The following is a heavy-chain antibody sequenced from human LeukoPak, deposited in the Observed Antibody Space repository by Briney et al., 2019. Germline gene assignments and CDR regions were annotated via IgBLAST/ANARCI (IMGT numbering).Heavy chain of an antibody. CDR2: IKTDGSST. J-gene: IGHJ5*02. CDR1: GFTFSSFW. CDR3: VRETRIGSSGTQGWFDP. D-gene: IGHD1-1*01. V-gene: IGHV3-74*01. Sequence: PGGSLRLSCLASGFTFSSFWMHWVRQTPGKGLVWVSRIKTDGSSTDYADSVKGRFTISRDNARNTLYPQMDSLRVEDTAVYYCVRETRIGSSGTQGWFDPWGQGTLVTVSS.